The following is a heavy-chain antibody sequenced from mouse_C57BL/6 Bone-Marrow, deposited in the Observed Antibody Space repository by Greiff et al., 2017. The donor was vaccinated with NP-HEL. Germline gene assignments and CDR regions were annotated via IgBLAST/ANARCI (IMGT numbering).Heavy chain of an antibody. J-gene: IGHJ3*01. CDR3: ARYYYGYDECFFY. V-gene: IGHV1-81*01. Sequence: QVQLQQSGAELARPGASVKLSCKASGYTFTSYGISWVKQRTGQGLEWIGEIYPRSGNTYYNEKFKGNATLTADKSSSTAYMELRSLTSEDSAVYFCARYYYGYDECFFYWGQGTLVTVSA. D-gene: IGHD2-2*01. CDR2: IYPRSGNT. CDR1: GYTFTSYG.